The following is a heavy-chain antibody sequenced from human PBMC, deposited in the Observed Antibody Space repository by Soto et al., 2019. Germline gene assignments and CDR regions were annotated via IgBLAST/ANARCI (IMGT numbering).Heavy chain of an antibody. CDR3: ARGEQYSGRIFDY. V-gene: IGHV6-1*01. D-gene: IGHD1-26*01. CDR2: TYYRSKWYY. J-gene: IGHJ4*01. Sequence: PAQTLSLTCAITGDSVSSNNDGWSWVRQSPSRGLEWLGRTYYRSKWYYEYAVSVRGRITINPDTSKNQYSLQLNSVTPEDTAVYFCARGEQYSGRIFDYWGQGTLVTVSS. CDR1: GDSVSSNNDG.